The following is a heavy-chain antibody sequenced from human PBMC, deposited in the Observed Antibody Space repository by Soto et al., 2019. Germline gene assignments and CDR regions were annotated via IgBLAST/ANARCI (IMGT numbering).Heavy chain of an antibody. D-gene: IGHD6-13*01. CDR1: GFTFSDHY. J-gene: IGHJ3*02. V-gene: IGHV3-72*01. CDR2: IRNEVNSYTT. Sequence: EVQLVESGGGLVQPGRSLRLSCAASGFTFSDHYMDWVRQAPGKGLEWVGRIRNEVNSYTTEYAASVKGRFTISRDDSKNSLYLQMNSLKTDDTAVYYCTRVRSSSWGLDAFDIWGQGTMVTVSS. CDR3: TRVRSSSWGLDAFDI.